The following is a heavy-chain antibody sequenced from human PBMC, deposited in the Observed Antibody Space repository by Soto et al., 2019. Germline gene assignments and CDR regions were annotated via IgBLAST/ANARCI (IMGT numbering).Heavy chain of an antibody. V-gene: IGHV1-69*06. Sequence: GASVKVSCKASGGTFSSYSMSWVRQAPGQGLECMGGIIPIFGTANYAQKFQGRVTITADKSTSTAYMELSSLRSEDTAVYYCAGPDIVVVPASERNYYYYYGMDVWGQGTTVTVSS. CDR2: IIPIFGTA. CDR1: GGTFSSYS. CDR3: AGPDIVVVPASERNYYYYYGMDV. J-gene: IGHJ6*02. D-gene: IGHD2-2*01.